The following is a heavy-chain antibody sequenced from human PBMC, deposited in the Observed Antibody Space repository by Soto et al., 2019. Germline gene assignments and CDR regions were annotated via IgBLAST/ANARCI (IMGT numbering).Heavy chain of an antibody. V-gene: IGHV3-74*01. Sequence: LRLSCAASGFTFSSYWMHWVRQAPGKGLVWVSRINSDGSSTSYADSVKGRFTISRDNAKNTLYLQMNSLRAGDTAVYYCARAEITMVRGVIITEAFDIWGQGTMVTVSS. CDR1: GFTFSSYW. CDR3: ARAEITMVRGVIITEAFDI. D-gene: IGHD3-10*01. J-gene: IGHJ3*02. CDR2: INSDGSST.